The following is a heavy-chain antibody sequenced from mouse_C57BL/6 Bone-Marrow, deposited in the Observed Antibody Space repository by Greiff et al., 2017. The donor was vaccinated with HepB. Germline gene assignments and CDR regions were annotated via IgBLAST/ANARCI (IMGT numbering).Heavy chain of an antibody. D-gene: IGHD2-12*01. Sequence: EVQLVESGGGLVQPGGSLSLSCAASGFTFTDYYMSWVRQPPGKALEWLGFIRNKANGYTTEYSASVKGRFTISRDNSQSILYLQMNALRAEDSATYYCARYDYSSWFAYWGQGTLVTVSA. CDR1: GFTFTDYY. V-gene: IGHV7-3*01. CDR3: ARYDYSSWFAY. CDR2: IRNKANGYTT. J-gene: IGHJ3*01.